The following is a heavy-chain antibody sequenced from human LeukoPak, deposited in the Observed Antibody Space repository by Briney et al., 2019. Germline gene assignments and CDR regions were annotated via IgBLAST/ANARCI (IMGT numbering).Heavy chain of an antibody. Sequence: SETLSLTCTVSGGSISSSSYYWGWIRQPPGKGLEWIGNIYYSGSTYYNPSLKSRVTISVDTSKNQFSLKLSSVTAADTAVYYCARVIAAAGTRHYFDYWGQGTLVTVSS. V-gene: IGHV4-39*01. D-gene: IGHD6-13*01. CDR3: ARVIAAAGTRHYFDY. J-gene: IGHJ4*02. CDR1: GGSISSSSYY. CDR2: IYYSGST.